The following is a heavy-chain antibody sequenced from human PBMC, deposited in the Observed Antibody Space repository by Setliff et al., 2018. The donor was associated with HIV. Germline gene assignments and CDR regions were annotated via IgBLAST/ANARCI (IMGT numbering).Heavy chain of an antibody. CDR1: GGSFSGHY. V-gene: IGHV4-34*01. CDR3: AREGFYNSYYYYMDV. J-gene: IGHJ6*03. CDR2: INHSEDT. D-gene: IGHD2-2*02. Sequence: SETLSLTCAVYGGSFSGHYWSWIRQPPGKGLEWIGEINHSEDTNYNPFLKSRVTISLDMSKNQFSLRLSSVTAADTAVYYCAREGFYNSYYYYMDVWGIGTTVTVSS.